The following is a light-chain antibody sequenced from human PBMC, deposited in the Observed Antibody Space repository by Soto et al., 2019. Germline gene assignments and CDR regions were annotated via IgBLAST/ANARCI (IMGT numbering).Light chain of an antibody. CDR1: QAISNY. J-gene: IGKJ4*01. CDR2: AAS. V-gene: IGKV1-9*01. Sequence: DIQLTQSPSSLSASVGDRVTIACRASQAISNYAAWYQQKPGKAPKLLIYAASTLQSGVPSRFSGSGSGTDFTLTISSLQPEDFATYYCQRLSHAFGGGTKVEIK. CDR3: QRLSHA.